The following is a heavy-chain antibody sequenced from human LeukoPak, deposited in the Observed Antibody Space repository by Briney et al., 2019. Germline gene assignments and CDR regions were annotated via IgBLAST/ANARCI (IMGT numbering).Heavy chain of an antibody. CDR2: IYYSGST. D-gene: IGHD6-13*01. Sequence: SETLSLTCTVSGGSISSYHWSWIRQPPGKGLEWIGYIYYSGSTNYNPSLKSRVTISVDTSKNQFSLKLSAVTAADTAVYYCARDVHSSSWYNWFDPWGQGTLVTVSS. CDR3: ARDVHSSSWYNWFDP. V-gene: IGHV4-59*01. J-gene: IGHJ5*02. CDR1: GGSISSYH.